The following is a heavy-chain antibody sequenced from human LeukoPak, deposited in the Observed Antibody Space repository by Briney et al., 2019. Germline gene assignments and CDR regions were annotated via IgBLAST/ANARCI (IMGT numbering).Heavy chain of an antibody. CDR1: GGSISSGSYY. CDR2: IYTSGST. V-gene: IGHV4-61*02. Sequence: SQALSLTCTVSGGSISSGSYYWSWIRQPAGKGLEWIGRIYTSGSTNYNPSLKSRVTISVDTSKNQFSLKLSSVTAADTAVYSCARDWPDAYSYDYNYGMDVWGQGTTVTVSS. CDR3: ARDWPDAYSYDYNYGMDV. D-gene: IGHD5-18*01. J-gene: IGHJ6*02.